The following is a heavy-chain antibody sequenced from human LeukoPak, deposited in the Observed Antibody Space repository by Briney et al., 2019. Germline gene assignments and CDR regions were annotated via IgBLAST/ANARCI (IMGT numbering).Heavy chain of an antibody. D-gene: IGHD2-21*02. CDR3: ARRSAYCGGDCYFTSYGMDV. CDR1: GYTFTSYY. J-gene: IGHJ6*02. Sequence: ASVKVSCKASGYTFTSYYMHWVRQAPGQGLEWMGIINPSGGSRSYAQKFQGRVTMTRDTSTSTVYMELSSLRSEDTAVYYCARRSAYCGGDCYFTSYGMDVWGQGTTVTVSS. V-gene: IGHV1-46*01. CDR2: INPSGGSR.